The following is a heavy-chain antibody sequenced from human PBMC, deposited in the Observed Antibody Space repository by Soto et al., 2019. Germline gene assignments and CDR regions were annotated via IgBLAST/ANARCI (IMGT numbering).Heavy chain of an antibody. V-gene: IGHV3-23*01. CDR1: GFTFSSYA. Sequence: GGSLRLSCAASGFTFSSYAMSWVRQAPGKGLEWVSAISGSGGSTYYADSVKGRFTISRDNSKNTLYLQMNSLRAEDTAVYYCAKDGSGYYGSGSYYNWFDPWGQGTLVTVSS. J-gene: IGHJ5*02. CDR3: AKDGSGYYGSGSYYNWFDP. CDR2: ISGSGGST. D-gene: IGHD3-10*01.